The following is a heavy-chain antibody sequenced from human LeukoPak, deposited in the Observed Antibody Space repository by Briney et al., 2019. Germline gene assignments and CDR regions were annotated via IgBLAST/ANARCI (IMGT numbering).Heavy chain of an antibody. Sequence: ASVKVSCKASGYTFTGYYMHWVRQAPGQGLEWMGWINPNSGGTNYAQKFQGRVTMTRDTSISTAYMELSRLRSDDTAVYYCARDRYYGSGSYATTDPHHYYYYMDVWGKGTTVTVSS. CDR1: GYTFTGYY. D-gene: IGHD3-10*01. J-gene: IGHJ6*03. CDR3: ARDRYYGSGSYATTDPHHYYYYMDV. CDR2: INPNSGGT. V-gene: IGHV1-2*02.